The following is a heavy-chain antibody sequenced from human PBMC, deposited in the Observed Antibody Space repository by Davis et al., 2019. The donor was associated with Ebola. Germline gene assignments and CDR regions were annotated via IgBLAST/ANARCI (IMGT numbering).Heavy chain of an antibody. CDR1: GGSFSGYY. CDR2: INHSGST. V-gene: IGHV4-34*01. Sequence: PSETLSLTCAVYGGSFSGYYWSWIRQPPGKGLEWIGEINHSGSTNYNPSLKSRVTISVDTSKNQFSLKLSSVTAADTAVYYCARGPKGWQLGYFRDYWGQGTLVTVSS. J-gene: IGHJ4*02. D-gene: IGHD2-15*01. CDR3: ARGPKGWQLGYFRDY.